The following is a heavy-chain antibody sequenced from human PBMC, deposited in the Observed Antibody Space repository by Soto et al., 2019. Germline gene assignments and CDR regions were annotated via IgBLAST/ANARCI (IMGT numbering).Heavy chain of an antibody. CDR3: ARGGSSHYDFWSGYYGPLSYYGMDV. Sequence: PSETLSLTCAVYGGSFSGYYWSWLRQPPGKGLEWIGEINHSGSTNYNPSLKSRVTISVDTSKNQFSLKLSSVTAADTAVYYCARGGSSHYDFWSGYYGPLSYYGMDVWGQGTTVTVSS. CDR1: GGSFSGYY. CDR2: INHSGST. V-gene: IGHV4-34*01. D-gene: IGHD3-3*01. J-gene: IGHJ6*02.